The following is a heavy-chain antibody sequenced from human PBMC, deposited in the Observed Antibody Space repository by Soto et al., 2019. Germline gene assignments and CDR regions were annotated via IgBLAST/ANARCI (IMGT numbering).Heavy chain of an antibody. J-gene: IGHJ4*02. V-gene: IGHV1-69*01. CDR3: ARGYYYDSSGYYSNAYYFDY. D-gene: IGHD3-22*01. CDR1: GGTFSSYA. Sequence: QVQLVQSGAEVKKPGSSVKVSCKASGGTFSSYAISWVRQAPGQGLEWMGGIIPIFGTANYAQKVQGRVTITADESTSTAYMELRRLRSEDTAVYYCARGYYYDSSGYYSNAYYFDYWGQGTLVTVSS. CDR2: IIPIFGTA.